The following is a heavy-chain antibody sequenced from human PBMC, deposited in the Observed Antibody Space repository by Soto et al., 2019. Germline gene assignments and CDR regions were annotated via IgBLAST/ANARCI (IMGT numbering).Heavy chain of an antibody. Sequence: RGSLRLACAAAGFTFSRDSMNWVRQAPGKGLEWFSSISSSISYIYYADSVKGRFTISRDNAKNSLYLQMNSLRAEDTAVYYCARGWATTPWPYCFDPWGQGTLVTVSS. J-gene: IGHJ5*02. D-gene: IGHD4-4*01. CDR2: ISSSISYI. CDR3: ARGWATTPWPYCFDP. CDR1: GFTFSRDS. V-gene: IGHV3-21*01.